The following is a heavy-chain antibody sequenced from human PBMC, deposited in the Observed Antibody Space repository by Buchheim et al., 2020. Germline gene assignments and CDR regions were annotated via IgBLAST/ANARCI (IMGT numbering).Heavy chain of an antibody. CDR2: IWYDGSNK. D-gene: IGHD3-10*01. J-gene: IGHJ5*02. V-gene: IGHV3-33*01. Sequence: QVQLVESGGGVVQPGRSLRLSCAASGFTFSSYGMHWVRQAPGKGLEWVAVIWYDGSNKYYADSEKGRFTISRDNSKNTLYLQMNSLRAEDTAVYYCARDNVLLWFGEFDPWGQGTL. CDR1: GFTFSSYG. CDR3: ARDNVLLWFGEFDP.